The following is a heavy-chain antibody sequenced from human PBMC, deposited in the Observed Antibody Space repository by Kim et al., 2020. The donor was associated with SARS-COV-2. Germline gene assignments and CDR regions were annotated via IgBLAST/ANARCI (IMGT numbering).Heavy chain of an antibody. CDR3: ARLQGVIKGAYYYYGMDV. Sequence: GESLKISCKGSGYSFTSYWISWVRQMPGKGLEWMGRIDPSDSYTNYSPSFQGHVTISADKSISTAYLQWSSLKASDTAMYYCARLQGVIKGAYYYYGMDVWGQGTTVTVSS. CDR2: IDPSDSYT. J-gene: IGHJ6*02. D-gene: IGHD3-10*01. V-gene: IGHV5-10-1*01. CDR1: GYSFTSYW.